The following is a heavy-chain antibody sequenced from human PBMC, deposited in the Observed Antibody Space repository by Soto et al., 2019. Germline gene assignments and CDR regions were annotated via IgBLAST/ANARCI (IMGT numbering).Heavy chain of an antibody. CDR1: GGSHC. V-gene: IGHV4-4*02. CDR2: IFHYGRA. D-gene: IGHD2-2*01. CDR3: AQHEGYALHS. J-gene: IGHJ4*02. Sequence: QVQLQEPGPGLVKPSGTLSLTCTVPGGSHCYSWVRQAPGKGLEGSGQIFHYGRASYDPSLQSQVTISIDKSRNTISLNVPSFPAAHTALYYCAQHEGYALHSLGQGALVVVSS.